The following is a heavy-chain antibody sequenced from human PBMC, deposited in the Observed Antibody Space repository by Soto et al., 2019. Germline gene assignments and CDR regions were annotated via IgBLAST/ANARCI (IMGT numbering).Heavy chain of an antibody. Sequence: SETLSLTCAVSGYSISSGYYWGWLRQPPGKGLEWIGSIDHGGSTYYNPSLNSRVTLSIDKTNNHVSLILNSVTAADTAVYYCERVGPWVPYYYDSSPYTFKNWFDPWGQGTLVTVSS. CDR3: ERVGPWVPYYYDSSPYTFKNWFDP. D-gene: IGHD3-22*01. V-gene: IGHV4-38-2*01. J-gene: IGHJ5*02. CDR1: GYSISSGYY. CDR2: IDHGGST.